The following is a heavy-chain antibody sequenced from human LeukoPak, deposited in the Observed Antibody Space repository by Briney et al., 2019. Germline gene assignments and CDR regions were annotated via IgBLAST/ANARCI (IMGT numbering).Heavy chain of an antibody. Sequence: PSETLSLTCTVSGGSTSSYYWSWIRQPAGKGLDWIRRIYTSGSTNYNPSPKSRVTMSVDTSKNQFSLKLSSVTAADTAVYYCASSDAFGDLGAFDIWGQGTMVTVSS. CDR2: IYTSGST. J-gene: IGHJ3*02. CDR3: ASSDAFGDLGAFDI. V-gene: IGHV4-4*07. CDR1: GGSTSSYY. D-gene: IGHD3-16*01.